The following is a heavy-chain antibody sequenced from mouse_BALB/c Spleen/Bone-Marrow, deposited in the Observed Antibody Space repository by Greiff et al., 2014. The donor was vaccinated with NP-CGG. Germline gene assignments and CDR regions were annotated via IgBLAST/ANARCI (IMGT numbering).Heavy chain of an antibody. CDR2: IDPANGNT. CDR1: GFNIKDTY. D-gene: IGHD4-1*01. CDR3: ARWEYYAMDY. Sequence: EVQRVESGAELVKPGASVKLSCTASGFNIKDTYMHWVKQRPEQGLEWIGRIDPANGNTKYDPKFQGKATITADTSSDIAYLQLSSLTSEDTAVYYYARWEYYAMDYWGQGTSVTVSS. V-gene: IGHV14-3*02. J-gene: IGHJ4*01.